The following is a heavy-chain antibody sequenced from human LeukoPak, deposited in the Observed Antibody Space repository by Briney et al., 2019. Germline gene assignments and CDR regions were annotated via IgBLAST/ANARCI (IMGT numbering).Heavy chain of an antibody. J-gene: IGHJ4*02. V-gene: IGHV4-61*02. CDR2: IYTSGGT. CDR3: AGHPTKDERRRIAARQLDY. D-gene: IGHD6-6*01. Sequence: PSQTLSLTCTVSGGSISSGSYYWSWIRQPAGKGLEWIGRIYTSGGTNYNPSLKSRVAISVDTSKNQFSLKLSSVTAADTAVYYCAGHPTKDERRRIAARQLDYWGQGTLVTVSS. CDR1: GGSISSGSYY.